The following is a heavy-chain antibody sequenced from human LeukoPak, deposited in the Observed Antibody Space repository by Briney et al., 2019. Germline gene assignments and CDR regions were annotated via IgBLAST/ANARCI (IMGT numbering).Heavy chain of an antibody. D-gene: IGHD2-15*01. CDR3: ARGGIVVVVAARDY. CDR1: GFTFSNSA. CDR2: ISSSGSTI. J-gene: IGHJ4*02. Sequence: GGSLRLSCAASGFTFSNSAMSWVRQAPGKGLEWVSYISSSGSTIYYADSVKGRFTISRDNAKNSLYLQMNSLRAEDTAVYYCARGGIVVVVAARDYWGQGTLVTVSS. V-gene: IGHV3-11*01.